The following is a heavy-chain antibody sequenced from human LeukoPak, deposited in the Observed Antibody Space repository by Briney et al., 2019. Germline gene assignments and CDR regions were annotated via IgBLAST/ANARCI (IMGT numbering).Heavy chain of an antibody. CDR2: ISGSGGST. CDR1: GFTFSSYA. V-gene: IGHV3-23*01. Sequence: GGSLRLSCAASGFTFSSYAMSWVRQAPGKGLEWVSAISGSGGSTYYADSVKGRFTISRDNAKNSLYLQMNSLRAEDTAVYYCARDRPGGYYAEGMDVWGQGTTVTVSS. D-gene: IGHD3-10*01. CDR3: ARDRPGGYYAEGMDV. J-gene: IGHJ6*02.